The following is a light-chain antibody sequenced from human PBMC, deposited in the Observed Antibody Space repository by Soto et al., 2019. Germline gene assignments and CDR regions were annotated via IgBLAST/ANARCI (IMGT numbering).Light chain of an antibody. V-gene: IGKV3-11*01. CDR3: QQRSNWPPIT. Sequence: EIVLTQSPGTLSLSPGERATLSCRASQSVINSYLAWYQHKPGQAPRLLIYDASKRATGIPARFSGSGSGTDFTLTISSLEPEDCAVYYCQQRSNWPPITFGQGTRLEIK. CDR1: QSVINSY. CDR2: DAS. J-gene: IGKJ5*01.